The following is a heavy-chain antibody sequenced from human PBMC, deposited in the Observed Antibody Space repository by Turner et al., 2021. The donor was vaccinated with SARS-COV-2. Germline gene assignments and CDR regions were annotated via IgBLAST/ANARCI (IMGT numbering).Heavy chain of an antibody. J-gene: IGHJ4*02. V-gene: IGHV1-2*02. CDR1: GYTFTGYY. CDR2: INPKSGGT. D-gene: IGHD2-21*01. CDR3: ARRQLGWGLIDY. Sequence: QVQLVQSGTEVKKHGASVKVSCKASGYTFTGYYLHGVRQAPGQGLEWMGWINPKSGGTESAQKFQGRVTMLWDTSISTAYMELSRLRSDDTAVYYCARRQLGWGLIDYWGQGTLVTVSS.